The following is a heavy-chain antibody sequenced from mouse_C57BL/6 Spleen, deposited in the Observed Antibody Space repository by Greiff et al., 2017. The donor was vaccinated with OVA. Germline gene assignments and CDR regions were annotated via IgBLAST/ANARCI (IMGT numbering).Heavy chain of an antibody. CDR3: ARSEDGYYAWFAY. D-gene: IGHD2-3*01. CDR2: INPNNGGT. Sequence: EVQLQQSGPELVKPGASVKISCKASGYTFTDYYMNWVKQSHGKSLEWIGDINPNNGGTSYNQKFKGKATLTVDKSSSTAYMELRSLTSEDSAVYYCARSEDGYYAWFAYWGQGTLVTVSA. J-gene: IGHJ3*01. V-gene: IGHV1-26*01. CDR1: GYTFTDYY.